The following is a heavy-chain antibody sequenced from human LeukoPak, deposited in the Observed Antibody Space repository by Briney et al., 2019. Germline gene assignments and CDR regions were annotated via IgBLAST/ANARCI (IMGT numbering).Heavy chain of an antibody. CDR2: IYTSGST. CDR3: ARGSSSWYLWYYYYYMDV. CDR1: GGSISSYY. V-gene: IGHV4-4*09. Sequence: SETLSLTCTVSGGSISSYYWSWIRQPPGKGLEWIGYIYTSGSTNYNPSLKSQVTISVDTSKNQFSLKLSSVTAADTAVYYCARGSSSWYLWYYYYYMDVWGKGTTVTVSS. J-gene: IGHJ6*03. D-gene: IGHD6-13*01.